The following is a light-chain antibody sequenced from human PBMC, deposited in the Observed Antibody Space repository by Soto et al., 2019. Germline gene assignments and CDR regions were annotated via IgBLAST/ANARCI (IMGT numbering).Light chain of an antibody. CDR3: QQYNNWPGT. J-gene: IGKJ1*01. Sequence: EIVMTQSPATLSVSPGERATLSCRASQSVSSNLAWYQQKPGQAPRLLIYGASTRATGIPAMFSGSGSGTEFTLTISSLQAEDFAVYYCQQYNNWPGTFGQGTKVEMK. V-gene: IGKV3-15*01. CDR2: GAS. CDR1: QSVSSN.